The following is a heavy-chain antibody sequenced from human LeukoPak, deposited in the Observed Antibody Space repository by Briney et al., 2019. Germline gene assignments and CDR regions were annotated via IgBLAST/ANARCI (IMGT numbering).Heavy chain of an antibody. D-gene: IGHD1-1*01. CDR1: GFTVSSNS. V-gene: IGHV3-53*01. CDR2: IYSGTI. J-gene: IGHJ6*03. Sequence: GGSLRLSCTVSGFTVSSNSMSWVRQAPGKGLEWVSFIYSGTIHYSDSVKGRFTISRDNSKNTLYLQMNSLRAEDTAVYYCARDRLERPIDYYYYYMDVWGKGTTVTISS. CDR3: ARDRLERPIDYYYYYMDV.